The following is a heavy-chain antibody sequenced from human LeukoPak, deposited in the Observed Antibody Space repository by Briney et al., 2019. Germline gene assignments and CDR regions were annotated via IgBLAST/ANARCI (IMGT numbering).Heavy chain of an antibody. J-gene: IGHJ5*02. D-gene: IGHD3-10*01. CDR1: GGSISSGSYY. CDR2: IYTSGST. Sequence: PSETLSLTCTVSGGSISSGSYYWSWIRQPAGKGLEWIGRIYTSGSTNYNPSLKSRVTISVDTSKNQLSLKLSSVTAADTAVYYCARDIRSLWFGEHAHQNWFDPWGQGTLVTVSS. V-gene: IGHV4-61*02. CDR3: ARDIRSLWFGEHAHQNWFDP.